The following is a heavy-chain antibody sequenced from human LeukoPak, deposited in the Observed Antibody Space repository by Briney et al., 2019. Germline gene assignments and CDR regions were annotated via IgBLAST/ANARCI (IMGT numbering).Heavy chain of an antibody. CDR3: ARGYPYCSSTSCYTTHKTYYFDY. Sequence: SETLSLTCAVYGGSFSGYYWSWIRQPPGKGLEWIGEINHSGSTNYNPSPKSRVTISVDTSKNQFSLKLSSVTAADTAVYYCARGYPYCSSTSCYTTHKTYYFDYWGQGTLVTVSS. CDR1: GGSFSGYY. CDR2: INHSGST. D-gene: IGHD2-2*02. V-gene: IGHV4-34*01. J-gene: IGHJ4*02.